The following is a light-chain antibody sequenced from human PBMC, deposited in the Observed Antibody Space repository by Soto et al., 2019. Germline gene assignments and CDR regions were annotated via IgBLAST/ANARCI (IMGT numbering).Light chain of an antibody. CDR2: GAS. V-gene: IGKV1-39*01. J-gene: IGKJ4*01. CDR1: QSISSY. CDR3: QQSFRAVYLT. Sequence: DIQMTQSPSSLSASVGDRVTITCRARQSISSYLVWYQQKPWKAPKLLIYGASTLQSGVPSRFSGSGSGTEFTLPISSLQPEDSATYYCQQSFRAVYLTFGGGTKVEI.